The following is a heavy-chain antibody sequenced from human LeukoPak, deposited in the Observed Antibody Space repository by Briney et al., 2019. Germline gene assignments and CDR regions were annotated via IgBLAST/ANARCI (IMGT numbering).Heavy chain of an antibody. CDR2: IIPIFGTA. CDR1: GGTFSSYA. J-gene: IGHJ3*02. CDR3: ARVNRGYCSGGSCYLLPFDI. D-gene: IGHD2-15*01. V-gene: IGHV1-69*05. Sequence: SVKVSCKASGGTFSSYAISWVRQAPGQGLEWMGGIIPIFGTANYAQKFQGRVTITTDESTSTAYMELSSLRSEDTAVYHCARVNRGYCSGGSCYLLPFDIWGQGTMVTVSS.